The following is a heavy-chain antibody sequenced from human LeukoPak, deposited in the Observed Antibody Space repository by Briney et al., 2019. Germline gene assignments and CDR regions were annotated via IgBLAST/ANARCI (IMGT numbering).Heavy chain of an antibody. CDR3: ARGGLSSSWLLTDDAFDI. CDR2: IYTSGST. J-gene: IGHJ3*02. CDR1: GGSISSYY. Sequence: PSETLSLTCTVSGGSISSYYWSWIRQPAGKGLEWIGRIYTSGSTNYNPSLKSRVTTSVDTSKNQFSLKLSSVTAADTAVYYCARGGLSSSWLLTDDAFDIWGQGTMVTVSS. D-gene: IGHD6-13*01. V-gene: IGHV4-4*07.